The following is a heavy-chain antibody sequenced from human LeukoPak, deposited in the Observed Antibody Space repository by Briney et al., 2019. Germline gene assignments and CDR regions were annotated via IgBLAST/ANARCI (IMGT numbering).Heavy chain of an antibody. J-gene: IGHJ4*02. D-gene: IGHD2-21*01. CDR3: AREIAYCGGDCYFGFDY. CDR1: GHTFTSYG. CDR2: ISAYNGNT. Sequence: ASVKVSCKASGHTFTSYGISWVRQAPGQGLEWMGWISAYNGNTNYAQKLQGRVTMTTDTSTSTAYMELRSLRSDDTAVYYCAREIAYCGGDCYFGFDYWGQGTLVTVSS. V-gene: IGHV1-18*01.